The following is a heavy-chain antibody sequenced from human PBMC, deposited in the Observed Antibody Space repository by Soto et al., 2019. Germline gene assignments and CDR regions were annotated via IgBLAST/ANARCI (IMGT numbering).Heavy chain of an antibody. D-gene: IGHD2-2*01. CDR2: IYYSGST. V-gene: IGHV4-59*01. J-gene: IGHJ4*01. CDR3: ARAFGSTMPSLF. Sequence: SGTISLTCTVSRGYISRYDWTGIRQPPGKGLEWIGYIYYSGSTNYNPSLKSRVTMSIDTSKNQFSLKLSSVTAADTALYYCARAFGSTMPSLFWGNRTLVTVSS. CDR1: RGYISRYD.